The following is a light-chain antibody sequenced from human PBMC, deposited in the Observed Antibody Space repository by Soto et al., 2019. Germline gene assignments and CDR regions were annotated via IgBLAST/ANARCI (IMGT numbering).Light chain of an antibody. V-gene: IGKV3-11*01. Sequence: PGERATLSCRASQSVSSYLAWYQQKPGQAPRLLIYDASNRATGIPARFSGSGSGTDFTLTISSLEPEDFAVYYCQQRSSWPRTFGPGTKVDIK. J-gene: IGKJ3*01. CDR2: DAS. CDR3: QQRSSWPRT. CDR1: QSVSSY.